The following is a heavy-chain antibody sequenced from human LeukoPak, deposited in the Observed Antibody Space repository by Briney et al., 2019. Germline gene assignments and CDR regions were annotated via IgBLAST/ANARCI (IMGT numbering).Heavy chain of an antibody. Sequence: GGSLRLSCADSGFTFSSYAMSWVRQAPGKGLEWVSAISGSGGSTYYADSVKGRFTISRDNSKNTVYLQMNSLRVEDMAVYYCAKDSGAPAGWFDPWGQGTLVTVSS. J-gene: IGHJ5*02. D-gene: IGHD6-13*01. CDR2: ISGSGGST. CDR1: GFTFSSYA. CDR3: AKDSGAPAGWFDP. V-gene: IGHV3-23*01.